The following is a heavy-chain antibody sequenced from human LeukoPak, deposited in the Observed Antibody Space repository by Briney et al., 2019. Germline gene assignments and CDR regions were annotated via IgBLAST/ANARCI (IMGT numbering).Heavy chain of an antibody. CDR2: ISSSSSYT. D-gene: IGHD4-17*01. CDR1: GFTFSDYY. J-gene: IGHJ4*02. V-gene: IGHV3-11*06. Sequence: GGSLRLSCAASGFTFSDYYMSWIRQAPGKGLGWVSYISSSSSYTNYADSVKGRFTISRDNAKNTLYLQMNSLRAEDTAVYYCARSRTYGDYGRGLDYWGQGTLVTVSS. CDR3: ARSRTYGDYGRGLDY.